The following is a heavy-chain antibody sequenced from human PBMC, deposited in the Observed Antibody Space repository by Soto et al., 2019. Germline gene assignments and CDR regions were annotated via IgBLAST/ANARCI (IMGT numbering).Heavy chain of an antibody. V-gene: IGHV3-21*02. CDR3: ARIGSDYYDSSGYSY. CDR1: GFTFSSYS. J-gene: IGHJ4*02. D-gene: IGHD3-22*01. CDR2: ITSSSIYI. Sequence: EVRLVESGGGLVKPGGSLRLSCAASGFTFSSYSMNWVRQAPGKGLEWVSSITSSSIYIYYADSVKGRFTISRDNAKNSLFLQMNSLRAEDTAVYYCARIGSDYYDSSGYSYWGQEILVTVSS.